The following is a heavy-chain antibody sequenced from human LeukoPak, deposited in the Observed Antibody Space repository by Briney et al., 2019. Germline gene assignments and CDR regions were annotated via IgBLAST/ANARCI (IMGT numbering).Heavy chain of an antibody. J-gene: IGHJ4*02. CDR1: GFTFSSYA. V-gene: IGHV3-30*04. CDR2: ISYDGSNK. Sequence: GGSLRLSWAASGFTFSSYAMHWVRQAPVKGLEWVAVISYDGSNKYYADSVKGRFTISRDNSKNTLYLQMNSLRAEDTAVYYCARDPSITMVRGVIGRFDYWGQGTLVTVSS. D-gene: IGHD3-10*01. CDR3: ARDPSITMVRGVIGRFDY.